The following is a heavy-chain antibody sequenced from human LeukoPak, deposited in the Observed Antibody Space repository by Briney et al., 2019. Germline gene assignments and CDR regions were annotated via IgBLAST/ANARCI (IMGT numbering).Heavy chain of an antibody. CDR1: GFTFSSYA. Sequence: PGGSLRLSCAASGFTFSSYAMHWVRQAPGQGLEWVAVMSYDGNDKYYADSVKGRFTISRDNSKNTLYLQMNSLRTEDTAVYYCAREAPYYYDSSGYYSYDAFDIWGQGTMVTVSS. CDR3: AREAPYYYDSSGYYSYDAFDI. CDR2: MSYDGNDK. V-gene: IGHV3-30-3*01. J-gene: IGHJ3*02. D-gene: IGHD3-22*01.